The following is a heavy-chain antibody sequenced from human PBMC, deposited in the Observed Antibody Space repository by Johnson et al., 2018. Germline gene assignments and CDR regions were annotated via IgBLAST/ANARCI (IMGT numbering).Heavy chain of an antibody. Sequence: VQLVESGEGLVQPGGSLRLSCAASGFTFSSYAMHWVRQAPGKGLEYVSAISSNGGSTYYADSVKGRFTISRDNSKNTLYLQMGSLRAEDMAVSYCAGGGLELLLGDDAFDIWGQGTMVTVSS. CDR2: ISSNGGST. CDR1: GFTFSSYA. D-gene: IGHD1-26*01. CDR3: AGGGLELLLGDDAFDI. V-gene: IGHV3-64*02. J-gene: IGHJ3*02.